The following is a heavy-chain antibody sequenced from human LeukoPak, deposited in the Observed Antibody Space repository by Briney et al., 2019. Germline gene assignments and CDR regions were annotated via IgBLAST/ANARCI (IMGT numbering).Heavy chain of an antibody. D-gene: IGHD4-17*01. CDR2: ISGSGAST. J-gene: IGHJ4*02. Sequence: GGSLRLSCAASGFTFSSCAMNWVRQAPGKGLEWVSSISGSGASTYDADPVKGRFTISRDNSKNTLYLQMNSLRAEDTAIYYCAKDRYGDYSFDSWGQGTLVTVSS. CDR1: GFTFSSCA. V-gene: IGHV3-23*01. CDR3: AKDRYGDYSFDS.